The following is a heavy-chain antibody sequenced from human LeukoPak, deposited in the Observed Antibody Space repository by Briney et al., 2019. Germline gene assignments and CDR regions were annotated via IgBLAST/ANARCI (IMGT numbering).Heavy chain of an antibody. V-gene: IGHV3-23*01. Sequence: GSLRLSCAASGFPFSNHAMSWVRQPPGKGLEWVAAISNGNTYYADSVGGRFAISRDDSKNMVYLQMNSLRDEDTALYYCVREAGYCASVCLKSNWFDPWGQGTLVTVSS. D-gene: IGHD2-15*01. CDR2: ISNGNT. J-gene: IGHJ5*02. CDR3: VREAGYCASVCLKSNWFDP. CDR1: GFPFSNHA.